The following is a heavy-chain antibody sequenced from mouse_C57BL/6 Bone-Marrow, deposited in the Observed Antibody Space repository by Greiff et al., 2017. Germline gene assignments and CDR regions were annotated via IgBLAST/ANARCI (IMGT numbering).Heavy chain of an antibody. Sequence: VQLQQPGAELVMPGASVKLSCTASGYTFTSYWMHWVKQRPGQGLEWIGEIDPSDSYTNYNQKFKGKSTLTVDKSSSTAYMQLSSLTSEDSAVYYCASPHYYGSSPYYFDYWGQGTTLTVSS. J-gene: IGHJ2*01. CDR3: ASPHYYGSSPYYFDY. D-gene: IGHD1-1*01. V-gene: IGHV1-69*01. CDR2: IDPSDSYT. CDR1: GYTFTSYW.